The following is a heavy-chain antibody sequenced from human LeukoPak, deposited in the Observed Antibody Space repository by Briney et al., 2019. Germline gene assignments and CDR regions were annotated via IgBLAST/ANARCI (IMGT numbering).Heavy chain of an antibody. CDR1: GFTFSSYN. Sequence: GGSLRLSCAASGFTFSSYNMNWVRQAPGKGLEWVSSISSSSSYIYYADSVKGRFTISRDNAKNSLYLQMNSLRAEDTAVYYCARDSGRRDAFDIWGQGTMVTVSS. CDR3: ARDSGRRDAFDI. CDR2: ISSSSSYI. V-gene: IGHV3-21*01. J-gene: IGHJ3*02. D-gene: IGHD1-26*01.